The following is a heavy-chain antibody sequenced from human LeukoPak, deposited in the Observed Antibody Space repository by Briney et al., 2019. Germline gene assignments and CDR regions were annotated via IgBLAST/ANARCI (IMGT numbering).Heavy chain of an antibody. J-gene: IGHJ6*03. CDR2: ISYDGSNK. Sequence: PGGSLRLSCAASGFTFSSYAMHWVRQAPGKGLEWVAVISYDGSNKYYADSVKGRFTISRDNSKNTLYLQMNSLRAEDTAVYYCAKVGPPVSSGWYIGYYYYYMDVWGKGTTVTVSS. V-gene: IGHV3-30*04. CDR1: GFTFSSYA. D-gene: IGHD6-19*01. CDR3: AKVGPPVSSGWYIGYYYYYMDV.